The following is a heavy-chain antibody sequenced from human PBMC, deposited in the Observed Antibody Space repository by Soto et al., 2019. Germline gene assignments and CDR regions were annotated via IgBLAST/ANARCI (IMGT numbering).Heavy chain of an antibody. CDR3: SRSINDIGIPNSAKFYLDA. Sequence: EVQLVESGGGLEKPGGSLRLSCAGSGFTFRNAWMSWVRQAPGKGLEWVGRMKSEIDGGTTDYAAPVKGRFTISRDDSKDTAYLQMNSLETEDTAVYYCSRSINDIGIPNSAKFYLDAGGQGTLVTVSS. CDR2: MKSEIDGGTT. D-gene: IGHD3-9*01. J-gene: IGHJ5*02. V-gene: IGHV3-15*01. CDR1: GFTFRNAW.